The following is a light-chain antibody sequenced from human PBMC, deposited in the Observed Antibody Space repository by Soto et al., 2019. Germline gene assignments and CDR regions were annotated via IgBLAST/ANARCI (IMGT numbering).Light chain of an antibody. J-gene: IGKJ5*01. Sequence: DIRLTQSPSFLSASVGDRVTITCRASQGISSYLAWYQQKPGEAPKFLIYAASTLRGGVPSRFSGSGSGTEFTLTISSLQPEDFATYYCQGLNDYPISFGQGTRLEMK. CDR3: QGLNDYPIS. CDR2: AAS. V-gene: IGKV1-9*01. CDR1: QGISSY.